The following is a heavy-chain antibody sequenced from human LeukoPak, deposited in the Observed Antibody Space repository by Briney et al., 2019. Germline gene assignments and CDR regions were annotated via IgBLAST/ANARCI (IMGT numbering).Heavy chain of an antibody. CDR2: ISASSSTI. J-gene: IGHJ4*02. CDR1: GFCFSRYS. V-gene: IGHV3-48*01. Sequence: PGRSLRLSCAASGFCFSRYSMNWVRQAPREGLEWVSFISASSSTIDYADPVKVGSTIPRDYGKNSLLLHMNRLRPQDTPVYYGARKNTTSSEDYWGQGTLVTVSS. D-gene: IGHD6-6*01. CDR3: ARKNTTSSEDY.